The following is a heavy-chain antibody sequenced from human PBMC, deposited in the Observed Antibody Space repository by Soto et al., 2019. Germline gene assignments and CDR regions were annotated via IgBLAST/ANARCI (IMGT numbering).Heavy chain of an antibody. CDR3: ANAPKNDAFDI. V-gene: IGHV3-23*01. J-gene: IGHJ3*02. Sequence: GGSLRLSRTASGFHYRNYAISPVRTAQGKGLEWVSGISGSGGSTYYADSVKGRFTISRDNPKNTLYLQMNSLRAEDTAVYYCANAPKNDAFDIWGQGTMVTVSS. CDR1: GFHYRNYA. CDR2: ISGSGGST.